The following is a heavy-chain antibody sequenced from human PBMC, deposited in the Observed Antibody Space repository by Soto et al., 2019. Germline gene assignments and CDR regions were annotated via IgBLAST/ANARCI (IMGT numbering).Heavy chain of an antibody. Sequence: SETLSLTCAVYGGSFSGYYWSWIRQPPGKGLEWIGEINHSGSTNYNPSLKSRVTISVDTSKNQFYLKLSSVTAADTAVYYCASGRRSSIEDRVRFDYWAQGHLVTGSS. CDR2: INHSGST. D-gene: IGHD6-6*01. CDR3: ASGRRSSIEDRVRFDY. J-gene: IGHJ4*02. V-gene: IGHV4-34*01. CDR1: GGSFSGYY.